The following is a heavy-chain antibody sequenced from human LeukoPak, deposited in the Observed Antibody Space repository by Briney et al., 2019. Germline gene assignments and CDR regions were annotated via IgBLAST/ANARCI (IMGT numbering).Heavy chain of an antibody. D-gene: IGHD5-24*01. Sequence: PSETLSLTCAVSGGSISSSTWWSWVRQPPGKGLEWIGEINHSGSTHYPPSLKSRVTISVDTSDNKFSLKIISVTAADAAVYYCALGYNDIWELWGRGTLVTVSS. CDR1: GGSISSSTW. CDR2: INHSGST. CDR3: ALGYNDIWEL. J-gene: IGHJ4*02. V-gene: IGHV4-4*02.